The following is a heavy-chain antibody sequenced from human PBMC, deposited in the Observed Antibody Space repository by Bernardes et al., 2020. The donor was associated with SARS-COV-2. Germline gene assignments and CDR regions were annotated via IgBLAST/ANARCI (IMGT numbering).Heavy chain of an antibody. CDR1: GDSLFNNNYY. J-gene: IGHJ4*02. CDR2: AYTNGNT. Sequence: SETLSLTCTVSGDSLFNNNYYWTWIRQPAGKGLQCIGRAYTNGNTIYNPSLKSRVTMSLDSSKNQFSLQLTSVTAADTALYYCARESIVWSNAFDYWGQGTLVTVSS. V-gene: IGHV4-61*02. CDR3: ARESIVWSNAFDY. D-gene: IGHD3-22*01.